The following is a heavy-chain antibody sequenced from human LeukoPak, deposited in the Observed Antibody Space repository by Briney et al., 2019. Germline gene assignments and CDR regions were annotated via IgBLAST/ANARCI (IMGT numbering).Heavy chain of an antibody. J-gene: IGHJ4*02. CDR1: GFTFSSYG. D-gene: IGHD1-26*01. Sequence: PGGSLRLSCAASGFTFSSYGMHWVRQAPGKGLEWVAFIRYDGSNKYYADSVKGRFTISRDNSKNTLYLQMNSLRAEDTAVYYCAKSSGGATPKYYFDYWGQGTLVTVSS. CDR2: IRYDGSNK. V-gene: IGHV3-30*02. CDR3: AKSSGGATPKYYFDY.